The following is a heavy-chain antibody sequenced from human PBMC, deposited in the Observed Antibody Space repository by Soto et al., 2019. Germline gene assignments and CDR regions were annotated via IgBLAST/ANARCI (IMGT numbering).Heavy chain of an antibody. Sequence: SVKVSCKASGGTFSSYAISWVRQAPGQGLEWMGGIIPIFGTANYAQKFQGRVTITADESTSTAYMELSSLRSEDTAVYYCATSSGIAARFAGAFDIWGQGTMVTVSS. V-gene: IGHV1-69*13. CDR3: ATSSGIAARFAGAFDI. D-gene: IGHD6-6*01. CDR2: IIPIFGTA. J-gene: IGHJ3*02. CDR1: GGTFSSYA.